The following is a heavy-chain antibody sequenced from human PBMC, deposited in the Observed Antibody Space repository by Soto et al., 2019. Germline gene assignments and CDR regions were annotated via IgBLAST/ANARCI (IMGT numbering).Heavy chain of an antibody. V-gene: IGHV3-48*02. CDR3: ARVPDYYDSSGYYQVSNDAFDI. Sequence: VQLVESGGGLVQPGGSLRLSCAASGFTFSSYSMNWVRQAPGKGLEWVSYISSSSSTIYYADSVKGRFTISRDNAKNSLYLQMNSLRDEDTAVYYCARVPDYYDSSGYYQVSNDAFDIWGQGTMVTVSS. D-gene: IGHD3-22*01. CDR2: ISSSSSTI. CDR1: GFTFSSYS. J-gene: IGHJ3*02.